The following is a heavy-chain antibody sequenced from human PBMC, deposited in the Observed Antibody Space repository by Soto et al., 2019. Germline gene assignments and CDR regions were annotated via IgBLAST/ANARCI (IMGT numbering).Heavy chain of an antibody. CDR1: GFTFSSYA. CDR3: AKDYCSGGSCYFDY. D-gene: IGHD2-15*01. CDR2: ISYDGSNK. J-gene: IGHJ4*02. V-gene: IGHV3-30*04. Sequence: GGSLRLSCAASGFTFSSYAMHWVRQAPGKGLEWVAVISYDGSNKYYADSVKGRFTISRDNSKNTLYLQMNSLRAEDTAVYYCAKDYCSGGSCYFDYWGQGTLVTVSS.